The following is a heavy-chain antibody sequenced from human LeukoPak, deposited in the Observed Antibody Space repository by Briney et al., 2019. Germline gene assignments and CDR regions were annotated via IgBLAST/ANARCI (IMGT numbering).Heavy chain of an antibody. Sequence: GGSLRLSCAASGFTFRNYWMSWVRQAPGRGLEWVANIKPDGSEKHYVDSVKGRFTVTRDNPKNSLYLQRNSLRAEDTAVYYCARAYEYGFDCWGQGTLVTVSS. CDR2: IKPDGSEK. D-gene: IGHD6-6*01. CDR3: ARAYEYGFDC. J-gene: IGHJ4*02. V-gene: IGHV3-7*05. CDR1: GFTFRNYW.